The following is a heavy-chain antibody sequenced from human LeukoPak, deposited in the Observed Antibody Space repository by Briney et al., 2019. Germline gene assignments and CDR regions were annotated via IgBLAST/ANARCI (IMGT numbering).Heavy chain of an antibody. Sequence: ASVKVSCKASGYTFTGYYMHLVRQAPGQGLEWMGWINPNSGGTNYAQKFQGRVTMTRDTSISTAYMELSRLRSDDTAVYYCARVLRYFDWLLYGPDAFDIWGQGTMVTVSS. CDR1: GYTFTGYY. CDR3: ARVLRYFDWLLYGPDAFDI. CDR2: INPNSGGT. V-gene: IGHV1-2*02. J-gene: IGHJ3*02. D-gene: IGHD3-9*01.